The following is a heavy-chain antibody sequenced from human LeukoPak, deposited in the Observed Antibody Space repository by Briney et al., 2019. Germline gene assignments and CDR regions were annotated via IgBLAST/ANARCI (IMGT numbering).Heavy chain of an antibody. V-gene: IGHV3-30*03. Sequence: QPGRSLRLSCAASGFTFSSYGMHRVRQAPGKGLEWVAVISYDGSNKYYADSVKGRFTISRDNSKNTLYLQMNSLRAEDTAVYYCSAWSRSYYFNYWGQGTLVTVSS. CDR1: GFTFSSYG. CDR3: SAWSRSYYFNY. D-gene: IGHD2-8*02. CDR2: ISYDGSNK. J-gene: IGHJ4*02.